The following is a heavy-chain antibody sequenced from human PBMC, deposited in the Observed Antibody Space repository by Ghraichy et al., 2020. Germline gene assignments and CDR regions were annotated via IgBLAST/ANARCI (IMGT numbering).Heavy chain of an antibody. Sequence: GALRLSCVGSGFSFSGYSMNWVRQSPGKGLEWVSYITSSSRTKSYADSVKGRFTISRDNAQNSLYLQMNSLRDEDTAVYYCARGSRVVRFYYYDGMDVWGQGTTVTVTS. J-gene: IGHJ6*02. CDR3: ARGSRVVRFYYYDGMDV. D-gene: IGHD4-23*01. CDR2: ITSSSRTK. CDR1: GFSFSGYS. V-gene: IGHV3-48*02.